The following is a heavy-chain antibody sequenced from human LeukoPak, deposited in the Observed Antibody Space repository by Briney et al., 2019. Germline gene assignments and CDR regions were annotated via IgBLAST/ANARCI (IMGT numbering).Heavy chain of an antibody. D-gene: IGHD3-10*01. V-gene: IGHV1-8*01. J-gene: IGHJ4*02. CDR3: ARGVPYYYGSGSYPDY. Sequence: GASVKVSCKASGYTFTSYDINWVRQATGQGLEWMGWMNPNSGNTGYAQKFQGRVTMTRNTSISTAYMELSSLRSEDTAVYYCARGVPYYYGSGSYPDYWGQGTLVTVSS. CDR1: GYTFTSYD. CDR2: MNPNSGNT.